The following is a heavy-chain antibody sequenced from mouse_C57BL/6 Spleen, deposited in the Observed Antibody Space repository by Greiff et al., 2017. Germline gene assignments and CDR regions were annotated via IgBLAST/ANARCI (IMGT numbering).Heavy chain of an antibody. CDR2: IYPGSGST. CDR3: ARSYSNFMDY. D-gene: IGHD2-5*01. V-gene: IGHV1-55*01. CDR1: GYTFTSYW. Sequence: QVQLQQPGAELVKPGASVKMSCKASGYTFTSYWITWVKQRPGQGLEWIGDIYPGSGSTNHNEKFKSKATLTVDTASSTAYMQLSSLTSEDSAVYYCARSYSNFMDYWGQGTSVTVSS. J-gene: IGHJ4*01.